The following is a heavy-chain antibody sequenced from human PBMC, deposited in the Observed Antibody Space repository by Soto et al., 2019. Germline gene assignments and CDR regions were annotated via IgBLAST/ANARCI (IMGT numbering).Heavy chain of an antibody. CDR2: ISGSGGST. D-gene: IGHD1-26*01. CDR1: GFTFSSYA. J-gene: IGHJ4*02. Sequence: EVQLLESGGGLVQPGGSLRLSCAASGFTFSSYAMSWVRQAPGKGLEWVSAISGSGGSTYYADSVKGRFTISRDNSKNTLYLQMNSLRAEDTAVYYWAKDGKWELLGDYWGQGTLVTVSS. CDR3: AKDGKWELLGDY. V-gene: IGHV3-23*01.